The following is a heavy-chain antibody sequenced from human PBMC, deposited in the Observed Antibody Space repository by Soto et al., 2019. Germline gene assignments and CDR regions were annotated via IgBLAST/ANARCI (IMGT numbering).Heavy chain of an antibody. Sequence: SGPTLVNPTQTITLTCTFSGFSLSTSGVGVGWIRQPPGKALEWLALIYWNDDKRYSPSLKSRLTITKDTSKNQVVLTMTNMDPVDTATYYCAHRIDVYSYGSPPVFDYWGQGTLVTVSS. J-gene: IGHJ4*02. CDR1: GFSLSTSGVG. V-gene: IGHV2-5*01. CDR2: IYWNDDK. CDR3: AHRIDVYSYGSPPVFDY. D-gene: IGHD5-18*01.